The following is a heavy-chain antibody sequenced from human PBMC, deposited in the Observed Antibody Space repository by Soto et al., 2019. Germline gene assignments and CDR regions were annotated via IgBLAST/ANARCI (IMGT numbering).Heavy chain of an antibody. Sequence: PSETLSLTCTVSGGSISSYYWSWIRQPPGKGLEWIGYIYYSGSTNYNPSLKSRVTISVDTSKNQFSLKLSSVTAADTAVYYCARDKELDGIDYWGQRTLVTVSS. D-gene: IGHD6-13*01. CDR1: GGSISSYY. V-gene: IGHV4-59*01. J-gene: IGHJ4*02. CDR3: ARDKELDGIDY. CDR2: IYYSGST.